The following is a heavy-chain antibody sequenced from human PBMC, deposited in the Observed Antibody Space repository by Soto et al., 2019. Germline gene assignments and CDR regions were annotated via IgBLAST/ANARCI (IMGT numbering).Heavy chain of an antibody. CDR2: IYNGGST. V-gene: IGHV4-30-4*01. Sequence: SETLSLTCTVSGDSVSSVGFHWAWLRRPPGKGLEWIGYIYNGGSTYYRPSLESRMHMSLDATRNNYSLRLTSVTAAETAVYFCARAPVGLDTISYFDYWRQGTL. D-gene: IGHD3-3*01. J-gene: IGHJ4*02. CDR1: GDSVSSVGFH. CDR3: ARAPVGLDTISYFDY.